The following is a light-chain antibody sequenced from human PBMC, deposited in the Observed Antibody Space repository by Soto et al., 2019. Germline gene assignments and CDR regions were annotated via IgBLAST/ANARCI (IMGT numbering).Light chain of an antibody. V-gene: IGKV1-5*01. J-gene: IGKJ1*01. Sequence: EIQMTQSPSTLSASVGDRVTLTCRASQSISSWLVWYQQKPGKAPTLLIYDASSLESGGPSRFSGSGSGTEFTLTIINLQPDDFATYYCQQYNSYPWTFGQGTKVEIK. CDR1: QSISSW. CDR2: DAS. CDR3: QQYNSYPWT.